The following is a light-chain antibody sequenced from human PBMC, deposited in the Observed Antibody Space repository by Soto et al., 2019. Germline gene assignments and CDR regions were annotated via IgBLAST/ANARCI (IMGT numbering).Light chain of an antibody. CDR3: MQGTHWPPYT. Sequence: DVMMTQSPLSLPVTLGQPASISCRSSQSLVHSDGNTYLNWFQQRPGQSPRRLIYQISKRDSGVPDRFSGSGSGTDLTLKISRVEAEDVGVYFCMQGTHWPPYTFGQGTKLEVK. CDR2: QIS. V-gene: IGKV2-30*02. J-gene: IGKJ2*01. CDR1: QSLVHSDGNTY.